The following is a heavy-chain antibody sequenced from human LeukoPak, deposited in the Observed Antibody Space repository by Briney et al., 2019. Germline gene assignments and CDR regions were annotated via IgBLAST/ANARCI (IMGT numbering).Heavy chain of an antibody. Sequence: SETLSLTCTVSGGSINSYYWSWIRQPPGKGLEWIGCIYYSGSTNYNPSLKSRVTISVKTSKNQFSLKLRSVTAADTAVYYCARVTGYTIEDYFDYWGQGTLVTVSS. D-gene: IGHD3-9*01. V-gene: IGHV4-59*01. CDR1: GGSINSYY. J-gene: IGHJ4*02. CDR2: IYYSGST. CDR3: ARVTGYTIEDYFDY.